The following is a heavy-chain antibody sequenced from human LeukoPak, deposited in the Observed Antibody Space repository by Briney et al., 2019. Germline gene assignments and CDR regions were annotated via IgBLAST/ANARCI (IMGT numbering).Heavy chain of an antibody. CDR2: ISGIGATT. Sequence: GGSLRLSCAASGFTFISYGMSWVRQAPGKGLEWVSSISGIGATTYYADSVKGRFTISRDNSKNTLYLQLNSLTAEDTAVYYCARDLNWETYWGQGTLVSVSS. CDR3: ARDLNWETY. J-gene: IGHJ4*02. D-gene: IGHD7-27*01. CDR1: GFTFISYG. V-gene: IGHV3-23*01.